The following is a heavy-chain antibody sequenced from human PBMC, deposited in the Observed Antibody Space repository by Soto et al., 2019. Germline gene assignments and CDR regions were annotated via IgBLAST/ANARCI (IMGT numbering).Heavy chain of an antibody. CDR1: GYTFTSYG. V-gene: IGHV1-18*01. CDR3: ARDSSYYGSGSYFRYMDV. Sequence: ASAKVSCKASGYTFTSYGISWVRQAPGQGLEWMGWISAYNGNTNYAQKLQGRVTMTTDTSTSTAYMELRSLRSDDTAVYYCARDSSYYGSGSYFRYMDVWGKGTTVTVSS. J-gene: IGHJ6*03. CDR2: ISAYNGNT. D-gene: IGHD3-10*01.